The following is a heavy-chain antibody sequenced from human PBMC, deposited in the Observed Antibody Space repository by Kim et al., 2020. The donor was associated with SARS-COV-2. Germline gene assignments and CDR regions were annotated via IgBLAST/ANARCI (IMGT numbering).Heavy chain of an antibody. V-gene: IGHV3-23*01. J-gene: IGHJ4*02. CDR2: VSGGGNSP. Sequence: GGSLRLSCAASGFTFHNFAMNWVRQAPGKGLEWVSSVSGGGNSPYYADSVQGRFTISRDNSRDTLYLQMNSLRAEDTAKYYCAKSRRDGLKSSYFDYWGQGALVTVSS. CDR3: AKSRRDGLKSSYFDY. CDR1: GFTFHNFA.